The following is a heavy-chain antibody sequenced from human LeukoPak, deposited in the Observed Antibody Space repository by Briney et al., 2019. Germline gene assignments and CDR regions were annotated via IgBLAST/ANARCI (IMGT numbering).Heavy chain of an antibody. V-gene: IGHV3-33*08. CDR2: IWYDGSNK. CDR1: GFTFSSCG. D-gene: IGHD3-10*01. J-gene: IGHJ4*02. CDR3: MVRGVIITELYYFDY. Sequence: GGSLRLSCAASGFTFSSCGMHWVRQAPGKGLEWVAVIWYDGSNKYYADSVKGRFTISRDNSKNTLYLQMNSLRAEDTAVSKSMVRGVIITELYYFDYWGQGTLVTVYS.